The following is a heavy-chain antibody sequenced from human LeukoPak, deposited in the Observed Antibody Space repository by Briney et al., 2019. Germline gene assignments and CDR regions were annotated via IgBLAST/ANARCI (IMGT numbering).Heavy chain of an antibody. Sequence: SETLSLTCGVSGGSITTTDLWSWVRQTAGQGLEWIRKVWVGVLSGYNPALRGRVTMSLDTSQNHLSLKLTSMTAPDTVVHYCARETAAFSPFGAWGQGTLV. D-gene: IGHD3-16*01. CDR3: ARETAAFSPFGA. CDR2: VWVGVLS. V-gene: IGHV4-4*02. J-gene: IGHJ5*02. CDR1: GGSITTTDL.